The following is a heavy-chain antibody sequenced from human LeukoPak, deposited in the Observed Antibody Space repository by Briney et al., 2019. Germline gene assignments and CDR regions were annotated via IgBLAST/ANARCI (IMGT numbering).Heavy chain of an antibody. CDR3: ARDFIAAAGTWIDY. J-gene: IGHJ4*02. CDR1: GGSISSGSYY. V-gene: IGHV4-61*02. Sequence: PSETLSLTCTVSGGSISSGSYYWSWIRQPAGKGLEWIGRIYTSGSTNYNPSLKSRVTISVDTSKNQFSLKLSSVTAADTAVYYCARDFIAAAGTWIDYWGQGTLVTVSS. CDR2: IYTSGST. D-gene: IGHD6-13*01.